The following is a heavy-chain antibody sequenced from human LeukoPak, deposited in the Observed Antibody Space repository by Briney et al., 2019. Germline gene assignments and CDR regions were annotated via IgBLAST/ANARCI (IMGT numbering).Heavy chain of an antibody. CDR3: ASLTSKYYDFWSGYSDWFDP. V-gene: IGHV3-48*01. D-gene: IGHD3-3*01. Sequence: GGSLRLSCAASGFTFSSDSMNWFRQAPAKGLEWVSYISSSSSTIYYADSVKGRFTISRDNAKNSLYLQMNNLRAEDTAVYYCASLTSKYYDFWSGYSDWFDPWGQGTLVTVSS. J-gene: IGHJ5*02. CDR1: GFTFSSDS. CDR2: ISSSSSTI.